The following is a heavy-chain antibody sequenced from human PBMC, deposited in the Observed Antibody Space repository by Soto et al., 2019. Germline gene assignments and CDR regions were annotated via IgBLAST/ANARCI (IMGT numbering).Heavy chain of an antibody. CDR3: SRVLPPFDP. CDR2: INAYNGNT. V-gene: IGHV1-18*01. J-gene: IGHJ5*02. CDR1: GYTFTSYG. Sequence: QVQLVQSGAEVKKPGASVKVSCKASGYTFTSYGISWVRQAPGQGLEWMGWINAYNGNTNYAQKLQGRVTMTTHTSTRTSFLVLRSLRSGDTTVYYYSRVLPPFDPWGQGTLVTVSS.